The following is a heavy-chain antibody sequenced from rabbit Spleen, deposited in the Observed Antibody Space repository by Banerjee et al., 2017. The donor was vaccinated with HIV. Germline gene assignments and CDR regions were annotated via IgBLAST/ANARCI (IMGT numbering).Heavy chain of an antibody. V-gene: IGHV1S43*01. Sequence: QQQLVESGGGLVKPGASLTLTCKASGFSFTNRDWMCWVRQAPGKGLEWIGYIDPVFGSTYYASWVNGRFTISSHSAQNTLYLQMTSLTAADTATYFCARDLDGVIGWNFGWWGPGTLVTVS. CDR3: ARDLDGVIGWNFGW. J-gene: IGHJ4*01. D-gene: IGHD1-1*01. CDR1: GFSFTNRDW. CDR2: IDPVFGST.